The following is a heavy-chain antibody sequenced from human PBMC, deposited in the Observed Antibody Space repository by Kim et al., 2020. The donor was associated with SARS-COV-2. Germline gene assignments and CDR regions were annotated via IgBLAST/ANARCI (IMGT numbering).Heavy chain of an antibody. V-gene: IGHV3-23*01. CDR2: ISNSGDVT. CDR1: GFTFSTYA. CDR3: AKGREWLLYERIDY. Sequence: GGSLRLSCAASGFTFSTYAMTWVRQAPGKGLEWVSVISNSGDVTYYADSVKGRFSISRDNSKNTLYLQMKSLRAEDTAIYYCAKGREWLLYERIDYWGQG. J-gene: IGHJ4*02. D-gene: IGHD3-3*01.